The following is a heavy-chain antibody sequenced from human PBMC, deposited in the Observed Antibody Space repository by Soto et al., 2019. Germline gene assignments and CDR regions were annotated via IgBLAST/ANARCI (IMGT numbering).Heavy chain of an antibody. CDR2: VTPYKADT. Sequence: QAQLVQSGAEVKKSGASVRVTCKASGYTLTNYGVTWVRQAPGQGLEWLGRVTPYKADTNSAQNLQGRVTMATDTSTDTAYLELRSLTSDDTADYFCATDGPSNSGNLYAFDIWGQGTMVTVSA. J-gene: IGHJ3*02. CDR3: ATDGPSNSGNLYAFDI. V-gene: IGHV1-18*04. CDR1: GYTLTNYG. D-gene: IGHD5-12*01.